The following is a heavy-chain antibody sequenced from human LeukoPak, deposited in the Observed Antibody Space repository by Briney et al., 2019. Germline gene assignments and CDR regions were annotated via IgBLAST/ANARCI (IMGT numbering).Heavy chain of an antibody. CDR2: INHSGST. V-gene: IGHV4-34*01. J-gene: IGHJ5*02. Sequence: SETLSLTCAVYGGSFSGYYRSWIRQPPGKGLEWIGEINHSGSTNYNPSLKSRVTISVDTSKNQFSLKLSSVTAADTAVYYCARKSVSCWFDPWGQGTLVTVPS. CDR3: ARKSVSCWFDP. D-gene: IGHD5/OR15-5a*01. CDR1: GGSFSGYY.